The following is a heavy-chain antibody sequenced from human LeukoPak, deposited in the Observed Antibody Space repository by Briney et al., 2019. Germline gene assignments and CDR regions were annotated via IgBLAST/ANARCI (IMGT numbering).Heavy chain of an antibody. Sequence: SETLSLTCTVSGGSISSYYWSWIRQPPGKGLEWIGKIYYTGSTNYNPSLKSRVAISVDTSKNQFSLNLTSVTAADTAVYYCAREGSLMGYYSGLGFNYXGXGTXVTVSS. CDR3: AREGSLMGYYSGLGFNY. V-gene: IGHV4-59*01. D-gene: IGHD6-19*01. CDR2: IYYTGST. J-gene: IGHJ4*02. CDR1: GGSISSYY.